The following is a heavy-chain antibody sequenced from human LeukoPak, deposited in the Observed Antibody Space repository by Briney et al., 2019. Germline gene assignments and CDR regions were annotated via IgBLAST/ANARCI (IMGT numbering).Heavy chain of an antibody. V-gene: IGHV3-7*01. D-gene: IGHD3-22*01. CDR1: GFTFSSYW. J-gene: IGHJ5*02. CDR3: ARNYDSSGSYLGS. Sequence: GGSLRLSCAASGFTFSSYWMSWVRQAPGKGLEWVANIKQDGSEKYYVDAVKGRFTISRDNAKNSLYLQMNSLRAEATAVYYCARNYDSSGSYLGSWGQGTLVTVSS. CDR2: IKQDGSEK.